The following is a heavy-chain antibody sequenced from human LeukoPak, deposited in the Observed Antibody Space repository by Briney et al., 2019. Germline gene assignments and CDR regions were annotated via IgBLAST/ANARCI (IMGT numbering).Heavy chain of an antibody. D-gene: IGHD1-26*01. J-gene: IGHJ4*02. CDR1: GYTFTSYG. CDR2: ISAYNGNT. CDR3: ARDSEPPSGSYDY. Sequence: ASVKVSCKASGYTFTSYGISWVRQAPGQGLEWMGWISAYNGNTNYAQKLQGRVTMTRDTSTSTVYMELSSLRSEDTAVYYCARDSEPPSGSYDYWGQGTLVTVSS. V-gene: IGHV1-18*01.